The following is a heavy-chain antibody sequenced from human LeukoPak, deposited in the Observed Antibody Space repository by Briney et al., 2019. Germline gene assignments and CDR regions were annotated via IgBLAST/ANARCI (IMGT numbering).Heavy chain of an antibody. CDR3: AKTYGGSGYSWFDP. D-gene: IGHD3-22*01. Sequence: GGSLRLSCAASGFTFSSYAMTWVRQAPGKGLEWVSVISGSGGSTFYADSVKGRFTVSRDSSTNTLYLQMNSLRAGDTAVYYCAKTYGGSGYSWFDPWGQGTLVTVSS. CDR1: GFTFSSYA. CDR2: ISGSGGST. V-gene: IGHV3-23*01. J-gene: IGHJ5*02.